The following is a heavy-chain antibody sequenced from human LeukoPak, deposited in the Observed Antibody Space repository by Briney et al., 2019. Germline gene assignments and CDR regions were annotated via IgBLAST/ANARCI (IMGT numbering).Heavy chain of an antibody. CDR2: IYYSGST. CDR3: ARDGSTIGFLDY. D-gene: IGHD1-7*01. CDR1: GGSISSGDYY. Sequence: SETLSLTCTVSGGSISSGDYYWSWIRQPPGKGLEWIGYIYYSGSTYYNPSLKSRVTISVDTSQNQFSLKLSSVTAADTAVYYCARDGSTIGFLDYWGQGTLVTVSS. V-gene: IGHV4-30-4*08. J-gene: IGHJ4*02.